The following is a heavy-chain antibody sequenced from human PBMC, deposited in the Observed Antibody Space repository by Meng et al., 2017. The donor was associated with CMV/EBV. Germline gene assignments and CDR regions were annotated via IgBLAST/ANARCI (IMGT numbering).Heavy chain of an antibody. CDR2: INHSGST. Sequence: SVSGYYWSWSRQPPGKGLEWIGEINHSGSTNYNPSLKSRVTISVDTSKNQFSLKLSSVTAADTAVYYCARGEIVVVPAAIRFNWYFDLWGRGTLVTVSS. V-gene: IGHV4-34*01. D-gene: IGHD2-2*02. CDR1: SVSGYY. J-gene: IGHJ2*01. CDR3: ARGEIVVVPAAIRFNWYFDL.